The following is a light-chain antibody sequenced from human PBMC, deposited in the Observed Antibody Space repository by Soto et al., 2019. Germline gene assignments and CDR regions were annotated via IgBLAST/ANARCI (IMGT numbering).Light chain of an antibody. Sequence: DIQMTQSPSTLAASVGDRVTITCRTSQSINNWLAWYQQKPGKAPKVLIYDVSSWESGVSSRFSGSGSGTEFTLTISSLQPDDFATYCGQQYKYYFGPGTKVDIK. J-gene: IGKJ3*01. CDR1: QSINNW. CDR3: QQYKYY. V-gene: IGKV1-5*01. CDR2: DVS.